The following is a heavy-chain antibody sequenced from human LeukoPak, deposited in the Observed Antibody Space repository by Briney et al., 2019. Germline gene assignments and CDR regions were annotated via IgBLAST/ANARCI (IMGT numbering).Heavy chain of an antibody. CDR2: INAYNGNT. Sequence: ASVKVSCKASNYTFTSYGISWVRQAPGQGLEWMAWINAYNGNTNYAQKLQGRVTMTTDTSTSTAYMELRSLRSDDTAVYYCVRDLYGDYGPGAFDIWGQGTMVTVSS. J-gene: IGHJ3*02. CDR1: NYTFTSYG. D-gene: IGHD4-17*01. CDR3: VRDLYGDYGPGAFDI. V-gene: IGHV1-18*01.